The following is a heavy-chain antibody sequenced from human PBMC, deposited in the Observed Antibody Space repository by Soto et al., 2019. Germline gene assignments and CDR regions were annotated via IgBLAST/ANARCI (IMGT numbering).Heavy chain of an antibody. J-gene: IGHJ5*02. CDR3: AREAS. CDR1: GFIFSTSW. V-gene: IGHV3-7*01. Sequence: EVQLVESGGGLVQPGGSLRLSCAASGFIFSTSWMSWVRQAPGKGLEWVGNIKYDGTEKYYADSVRGRFTISRDNAKNSLYLQMNSLGAEDTALYFWAREASWGPGTLVTVSS. CDR2: IKYDGTEK.